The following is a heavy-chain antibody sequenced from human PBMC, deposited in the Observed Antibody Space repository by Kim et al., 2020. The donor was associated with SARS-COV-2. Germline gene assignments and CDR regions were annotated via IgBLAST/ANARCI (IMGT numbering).Heavy chain of an antibody. V-gene: IGHV3-11*04. CDR2: ITGSGESL. J-gene: IGHJ4*02. CDR3: TRGNYGLDY. D-gene: IGHD3-10*01. Sequence: GGSLRLSCAASGFTFSAYYMSWIRQAPGKGLEWVSYITGSGESLSHADSVKGRFTISRDNAKNSLYLQMTSLRVEDTAVYYCTRGNYGLDYWGQGILVT. CDR1: GFTFSAYY.